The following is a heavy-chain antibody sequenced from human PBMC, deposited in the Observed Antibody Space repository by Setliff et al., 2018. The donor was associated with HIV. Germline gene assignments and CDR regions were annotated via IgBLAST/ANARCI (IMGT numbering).Heavy chain of an antibody. V-gene: IGHV3-23*01. D-gene: IGHD3-3*02. CDR2: ISGSAGST. CDR3: ARGRHYCFDS. J-gene: IGHJ4*02. Sequence: GGSLRLSCAASGFTFSSYAMSWVRQAPGKGLDWVSAISGSAGSTYYADSVRGRFTISRDISKNTLYLQLNSLRGEDSAVYYCARGRHYCFDSWGQGALVTVSS. CDR1: GFTFSSYA.